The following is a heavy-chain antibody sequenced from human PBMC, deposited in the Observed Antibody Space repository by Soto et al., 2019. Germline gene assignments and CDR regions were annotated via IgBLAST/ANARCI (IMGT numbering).Heavy chain of an antibody. V-gene: IGHV1-18*01. CDR2: ISAYNGNT. Sequence: WXSVKVSYKDSCYTFPSYGISWVRQAPAQGLEWMGWISAYNGNTNYAQKLQGRVTMTTDTSTSTAYMELRSLRSDDTAVYYCARGSPYGDYLGGSTAWGQGTLVTVYS. CDR3: ARGSPYGDYLGGSTA. CDR1: CYTFPSYG. J-gene: IGHJ5*02. D-gene: IGHD4-17*01.